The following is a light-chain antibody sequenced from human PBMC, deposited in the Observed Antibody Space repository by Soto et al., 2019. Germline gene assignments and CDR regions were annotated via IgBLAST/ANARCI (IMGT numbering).Light chain of an antibody. V-gene: IGKV3-15*01. CDR2: GAS. J-gene: IGKJ1*01. CDR1: QSVSSN. Sequence: EIVLTQSPATLSFSPGERATLSCRASQSVSSNLAWYQHKPGQAPRLLIYGASTRATGIPARFSGSGSGTEFTLTISSLQSEDFAVYYCQQYNIWPPWTFGQGTKVDIK. CDR3: QQYNIWPPWT.